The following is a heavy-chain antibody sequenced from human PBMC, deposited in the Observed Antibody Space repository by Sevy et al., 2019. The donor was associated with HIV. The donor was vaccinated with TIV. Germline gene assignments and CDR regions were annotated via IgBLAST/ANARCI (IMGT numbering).Heavy chain of an antibody. D-gene: IGHD3-22*01. V-gene: IGHV3-7*03. CDR3: ARNYDSTGYNKFRDGIFDL. Sequence: GGSLRLSCAASGFTFNYHWMNWVRQAPGKGLEWVASIKSDGSEKYYVDSVKGRFTISRDNAKNDLFVQMNSLRVEDTAVDYCARNYDSTGYNKFRDGIFDLWGQGTKVTVSS. J-gene: IGHJ3*01. CDR1: GFTFNYHW. CDR2: IKSDGSEK.